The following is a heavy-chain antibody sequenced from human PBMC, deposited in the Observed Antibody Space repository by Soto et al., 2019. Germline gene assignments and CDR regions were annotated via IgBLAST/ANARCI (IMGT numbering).Heavy chain of an antibody. Sequence: GGSLRLSCATTGFTFSSYSTNWVRQAPGKGLEWVSYISSSSSTIYYADSVKGRFTISRDNGKNSLYLQMNSLRAEDTAVYYCARGNLRGYYHGIDVWGQGTTVTVSS. CDR2: ISSSSSTI. CDR1: GFTFSSYS. D-gene: IGHD4-17*01. J-gene: IGHJ6*02. V-gene: IGHV3-48*01. CDR3: ARGNLRGYYHGIDV.